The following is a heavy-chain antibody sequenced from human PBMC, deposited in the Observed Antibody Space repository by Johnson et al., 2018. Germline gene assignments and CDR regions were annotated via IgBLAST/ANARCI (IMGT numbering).Heavy chain of an antibody. Sequence: VQLVESGGGLVKPGGSLRLSCAASGFTFSSYSMNWVRQAPGKGLEWVSSISSSSSYIYYADSVKGRLTISRDNAKNSLYLQMNSLRAGDTAVYYWARDLDWGLHRTFDIWGQGTMVTVSS. D-gene: IGHD1-26*01. V-gene: IGHV3-21*01. CDR2: ISSSSSYI. J-gene: IGHJ3*02. CDR1: GFTFSSYS. CDR3: ARDLDWGLHRTFDI.